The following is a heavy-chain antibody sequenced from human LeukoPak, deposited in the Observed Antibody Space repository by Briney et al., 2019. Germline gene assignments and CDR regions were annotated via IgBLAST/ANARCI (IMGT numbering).Heavy chain of an antibody. CDR3: AVHSSGWLGGFDY. CDR1: GFTFGDYY. V-gene: IGHV3-53*01. CDR2: IYSGGST. D-gene: IGHD6-19*01. J-gene: IGHJ4*02. Sequence: GGSLRLPCAASGFTFGDYYMNWIRQAPGKGLEWVSVIYSGGSTYYADSVKGRFTISRDNSKNTLYLQMNSLRAEDTAVYYCAVHSSGWLGGFDYWGQGTLVTVSS.